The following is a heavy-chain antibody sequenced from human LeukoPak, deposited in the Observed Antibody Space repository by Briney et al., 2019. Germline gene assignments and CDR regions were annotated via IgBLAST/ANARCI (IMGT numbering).Heavy chain of an antibody. CDR2: IIPILGIA. CDR3: ARSRDGSDL. J-gene: IGHJ2*01. Sequence: SVTVSCKASGGTFSIYAISWVRQAPGQGVEWMGRIIPILGIANYAQKFQGRVTITADKSTSTAYMELSSLRSEDTAVYCCARSRDGSDLWGRGTLVTVSS. D-gene: IGHD5-24*01. V-gene: IGHV1-69*04. CDR1: GGTFSIYA.